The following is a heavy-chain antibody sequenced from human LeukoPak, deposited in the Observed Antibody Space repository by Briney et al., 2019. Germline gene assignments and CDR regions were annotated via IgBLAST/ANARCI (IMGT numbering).Heavy chain of an antibody. CDR1: GGSISSSSYY. D-gene: IGHD5-18*01. CDR2: IYYSGST. CDR3: ARQGRGYSYGYGGLFAFDI. Sequence: SETLSLTXTVSGGSISSSSYYWGWIRQPPGTGLEWIGSIYYSGSTYYNPSLKSRVTISVDTSKNQFSLKLSSVTAADTAVYYCARQGRGYSYGYGGLFAFDIWGQGTMVTVSS. J-gene: IGHJ3*02. V-gene: IGHV4-39*01.